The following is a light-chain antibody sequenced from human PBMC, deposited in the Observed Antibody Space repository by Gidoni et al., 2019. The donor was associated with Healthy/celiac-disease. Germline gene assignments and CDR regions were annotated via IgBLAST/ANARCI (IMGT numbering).Light chain of an antibody. CDR2: KAS. Sequence: DIQMTQSPSTLSAAVGDRVTITCRASQSVSSWLAWYQQKPGKAPKLLIYKASSVESGVPSRFSGCGSGTEFTLTISSLQPDDFATYYCQQYNSYSWTFGQGTKVEIK. CDR3: QQYNSYSWT. CDR1: QSVSSW. V-gene: IGKV1-5*03. J-gene: IGKJ1*01.